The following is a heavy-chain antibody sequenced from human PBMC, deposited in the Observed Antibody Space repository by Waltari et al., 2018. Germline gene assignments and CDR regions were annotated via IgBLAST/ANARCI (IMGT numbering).Heavy chain of an antibody. CDR1: GSTFSSYA. V-gene: IGHV3-23*03. CDR3: ARCRSGSTSCYKAFDI. J-gene: IGHJ3*02. Sequence: EVQLLESGGGLVQPGGSLRLSCAASGSTFSSYAMSSVRQAPGKGLEWVSVIYSGGSTYYADSVKGRFTISRDNAKNSLYLQMNSLRAEDTAVYYCARCRSGSTSCYKAFDIWGQGTMVTVSS. CDR2: IYSGGST. D-gene: IGHD2-2*02.